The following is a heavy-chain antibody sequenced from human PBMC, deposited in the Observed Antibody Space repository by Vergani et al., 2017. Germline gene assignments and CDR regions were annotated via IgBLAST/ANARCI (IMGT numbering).Heavy chain of an antibody. CDR1: GFTFSSYS. D-gene: IGHD6-13*01. CDR3: ASSRQLVRGWKFHYYYMDV. V-gene: IGHV3-21*01. J-gene: IGHJ6*03. Sequence: EVQLVESGGGLVKPGGSLRLSCAASGFTFSSYSMNWVRQAPGKGLEWVSSISSSSSYIYYADSVKGRFTISRDNAKNSLYLLMNSLRAEDTAVYYCASSRQLVRGWKFHYYYMDVWGKGTTVTVSS. CDR2: ISSSSSYI.